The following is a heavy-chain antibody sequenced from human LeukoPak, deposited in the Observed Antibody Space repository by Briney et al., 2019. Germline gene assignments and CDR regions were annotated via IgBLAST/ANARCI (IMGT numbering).Heavy chain of an antibody. V-gene: IGHV3-23*01. CDR3: ARAPHYSNYGPYYYGMDV. D-gene: IGHD4-11*01. J-gene: IGHJ6*02. Sequence: GGSLRLSCAASGFTFSSYAMSWVRQAPGKGLEWVSGISDSGDSTYYADSVKGRFTISRDNSKNTLSLQMNSLRAEDTAVYYCARAPHYSNYGPYYYGMDVWGQGTTVTVSS. CDR2: ISDSGDST. CDR1: GFTFSSYA.